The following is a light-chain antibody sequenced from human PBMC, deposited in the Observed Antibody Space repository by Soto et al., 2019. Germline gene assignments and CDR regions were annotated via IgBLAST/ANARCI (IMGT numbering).Light chain of an antibody. CDR1: QSVSSY. Sequence: EIVLTQSPATLSLSPGERATLSCRASQSVSSYLAWFHQKPGQAPRLVLLRIFTRAIGVPARFSGSGSETEFTLTISGLQSEDSGVYYCLQHYSWPWTFGQGTKVDIK. J-gene: IGKJ1*01. CDR3: LQHYSWPWT. CDR2: RIF. V-gene: IGKV3-15*01.